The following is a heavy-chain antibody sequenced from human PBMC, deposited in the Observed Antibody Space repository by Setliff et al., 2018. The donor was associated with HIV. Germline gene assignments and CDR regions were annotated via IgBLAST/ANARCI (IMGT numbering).Heavy chain of an antibody. D-gene: IGHD3-3*01. Sequence: PGGSLRLSCAASGFTFSSYEMNWVRQAPGKGLEWVSYISTGGSTIYYADSVKGRFIISRDNAKNSLYLQMNSLRAEDTAVYYCAISNFWSGYMGKYYYYYMDVWGKGTTVTVS. CDR3: AISNFWSGYMGKYYYYYMDV. CDR2: ISTGGSTI. J-gene: IGHJ6*03. V-gene: IGHV3-48*03. CDR1: GFTFSSYE.